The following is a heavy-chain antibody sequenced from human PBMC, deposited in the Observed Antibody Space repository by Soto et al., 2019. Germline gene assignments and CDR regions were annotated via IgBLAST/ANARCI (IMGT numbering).Heavy chain of an antibody. Sequence: GGSPRLACAGSGFTFSISYMTWVRQVPRKGLEWVSIRYSDGRSYHAESVKGRFTISPDDSENTLYLQMSSLRAAYTALYYTAKRKYKASTTCFDYWGQGTQVTVSS. CDR2: RYSDGRS. V-gene: IGHV3-66*01. D-gene: IGHD2-2*01. CDR3: AKRKYKASTTCFDY. J-gene: IGHJ4*03. CDR1: GFTFSISY.